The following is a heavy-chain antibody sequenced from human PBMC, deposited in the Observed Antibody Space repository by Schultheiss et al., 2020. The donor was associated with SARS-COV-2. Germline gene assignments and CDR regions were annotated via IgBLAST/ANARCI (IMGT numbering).Heavy chain of an antibody. CDR2: IIPILGIA. D-gene: IGHD2-8*02. J-gene: IGHJ3*02. CDR3: ARGIYCTGGVCYLVNDAFDI. V-gene: IGHV1-69*02. Sequence: SVKVSCKASGGTFSSYTISWVRQAPGQGLEWMGRIIPILGIANYAQKFQGRVTITADKSTSTAYMELSSLRSEDTAVYYCARGIYCTGGVCYLVNDAFDIWGQGTMVTVSS. CDR1: GGTFSSYT.